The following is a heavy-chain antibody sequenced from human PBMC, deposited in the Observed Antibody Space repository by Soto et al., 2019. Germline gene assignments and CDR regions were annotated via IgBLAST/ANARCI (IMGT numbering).Heavy chain of an antibody. V-gene: IGHV4-61*01. D-gene: IGHD4-17*01. J-gene: IGHJ4*02. Sequence: KASETLSLTCTVSGGSVSSGSYHWSWIRQPPGKGLEWIGYIYYSGSTNYNPSLKSRVTISVDTSKNQFSLKLSSVTAADTAVYYCAREDYGDYLGGYWGQGTLVTVSS. CDR2: IYYSGST. CDR3: AREDYGDYLGGY. CDR1: GGSVSSGSYH.